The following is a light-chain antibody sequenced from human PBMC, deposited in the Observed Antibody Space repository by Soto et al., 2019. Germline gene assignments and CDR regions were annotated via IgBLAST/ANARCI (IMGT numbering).Light chain of an antibody. CDR1: RSISSY. CDR3: QQYDSYSWT. V-gene: IGKV1-39*01. Sequence: DVRMTQSPSSRSAAVLDRVTITCRASRSISSYLNWYQQKPGKAPKLLIYAASSLQSGVPSRFSGSGSGTDFTLTISSLQPEDFATYYCQQYDSYSWTFDQGTKVDIK. CDR2: AAS. J-gene: IGKJ1*01.